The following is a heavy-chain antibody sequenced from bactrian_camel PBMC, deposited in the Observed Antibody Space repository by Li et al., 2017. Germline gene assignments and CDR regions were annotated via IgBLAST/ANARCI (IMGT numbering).Heavy chain of an antibody. CDR3: AATTRHLANIHVLSPLAPDH. V-gene: IGHV3S53*01. J-gene: IGHJ4*01. D-gene: IGHD4*01. CDR2: IDTVGTT. CDR1: GSTYSNLC. Sequence: HVQLVESGGGSVQAGGSLKLSCTPSGSTYSNLCMGWFRQAPGKEREAVAVIDTVGTTTYADPVKGRFTISQDTGENMLYLQMNSLQTEDTATYYCAATTRHLANIHVLSPLAPDHWGQGTQVTVS.